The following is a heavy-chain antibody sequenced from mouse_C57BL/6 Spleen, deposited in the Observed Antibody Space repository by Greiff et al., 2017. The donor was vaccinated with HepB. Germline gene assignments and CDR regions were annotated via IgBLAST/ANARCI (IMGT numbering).Heavy chain of an antibody. CDR1: GYTFTEYT. D-gene: IGHD1-1*01. J-gene: IGHJ1*03. Sequence: VQLKESGAELVKPGASVKLSCKASGYTFTEYTIHWVRQSSGRGLDWIGWFYPGSGSIKYNEKFKDKATLTADKSSSTVYMELSRLTSEDSAVYFCARHGSLYYYGSTYWYFDVWGTGTTVTVSS. CDR2: FYPGSGSI. V-gene: IGHV1-62-2*01. CDR3: ARHGSLYYYGSTYWYFDV.